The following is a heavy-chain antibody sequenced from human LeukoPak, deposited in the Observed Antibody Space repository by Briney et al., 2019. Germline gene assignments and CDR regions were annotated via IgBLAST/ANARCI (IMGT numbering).Heavy chain of an antibody. CDR3: AKDRSAPLSVPGFDY. J-gene: IGHJ4*02. V-gene: IGHV3-23*01. Sequence: GGSLRLSCAASGFTFSSYAMSWVRQAPGKGLKWVSAISGSGGSTYYADSVKGRFTISRDNSKNTLYLQMNSLRAEDTAVYYCAKDRSAPLSVPGFDYWGQGTLVTVSS. CDR1: GFTFSSYA. D-gene: IGHD1-26*01. CDR2: ISGSGGST.